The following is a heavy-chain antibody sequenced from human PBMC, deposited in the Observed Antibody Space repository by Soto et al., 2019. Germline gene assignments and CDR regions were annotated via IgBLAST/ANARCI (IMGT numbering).Heavy chain of an antibody. CDR2: ISGSGGST. Sequence: GGSLRLSCAASGFTFSSYAMSWVRQAPGKGLEWVSAISGSGGSTYYADSVKGRFTISRDNSKNTLYLQMNSLRPEDTAVYYCAMSVGYSSGWYFDYWGQGTLVTVSS. CDR1: GFTFSSYA. CDR3: AMSVGYSSGWYFDY. V-gene: IGHV3-23*01. J-gene: IGHJ4*02. D-gene: IGHD6-19*01.